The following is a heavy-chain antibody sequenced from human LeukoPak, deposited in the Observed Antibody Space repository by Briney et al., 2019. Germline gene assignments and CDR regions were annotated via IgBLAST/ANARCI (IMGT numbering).Heavy chain of an antibody. D-gene: IGHD3-3*01. J-gene: IGHJ5*02. V-gene: IGHV4-61*08. CDR2: IYYSGST. CDR1: GGSISSGGYS. CDR3: ARGHGSVSTFGVSLRFDP. Sequence: PSQTLSLTCAVSGGSISSGGYSWSWIRQSPGKGLEWIGYIYYSGSTKYNPSLQSRVTILLDTAKNQFSLNLSSVTAADTALYYCARGHGSVSTFGVSLRFDPWGQGTLVTVSS.